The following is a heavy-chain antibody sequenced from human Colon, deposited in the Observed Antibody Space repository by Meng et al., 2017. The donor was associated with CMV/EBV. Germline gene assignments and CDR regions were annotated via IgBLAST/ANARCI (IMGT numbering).Heavy chain of an antibody. CDR1: GFTFSTSW. CDR3: AKDNGWLSAY. Sequence: EVQLVESGGGLFQPVGSLRISCVVSGFTFSTSWMHWVRQAPGKGLEWVSGISGTATSTYYADSVKGRFTISRDNSKNTLYLQMNSLRAEDTAVYYCAKDNGWLSAYWGQGTLVTVSS. J-gene: IGHJ4*02. V-gene: IGHV3-23*04. D-gene: IGHD3-22*01. CDR2: ISGTATST.